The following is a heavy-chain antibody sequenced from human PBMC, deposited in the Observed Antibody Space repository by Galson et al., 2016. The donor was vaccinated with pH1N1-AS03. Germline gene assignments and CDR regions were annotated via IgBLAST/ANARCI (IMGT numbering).Heavy chain of an antibody. CDR3: ARHVGGPTTTGGFDQ. V-gene: IGHV4-39*01. CDR2: VFYTGST. Sequence: TLSLTCAVSGGSIGDARYYWGWIRQPPGTGLEWIGNVFYTGSTYYKPSLKSRVTISVDLSKNQFSLKLTSVSASDTAIYYCARHVGGPTTTGGFDQWGQGTLLPVSS. CDR1: GGSIGDARYY. D-gene: IGHD1-26*01. J-gene: IGHJ4*02.